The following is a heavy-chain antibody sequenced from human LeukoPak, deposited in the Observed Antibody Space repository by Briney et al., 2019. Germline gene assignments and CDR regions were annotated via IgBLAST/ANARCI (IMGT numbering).Heavy chain of an antibody. CDR3: AHRPGSTSWPAFDY. J-gene: IGHJ4*02. CDR1: GFSLSTSGVG. V-gene: IGHV2-5*01. Sequence: SGPTLVKPTQTLTLTCTFSGFSLSTSGVGVGWIRQPPGKALEWLALIYWNDDKRYSPSLKSRLTITKDTSKNQVVLTMTNMDPVDTATCYCAHRPGSTSWPAFDYWGQGTLVTVSS. D-gene: IGHD2-2*01. CDR2: IYWNDDK.